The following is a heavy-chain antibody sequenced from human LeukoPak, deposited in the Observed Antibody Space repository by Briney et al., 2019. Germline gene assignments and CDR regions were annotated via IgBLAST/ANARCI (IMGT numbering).Heavy chain of an antibody. CDR3: AKYCSGGSCYDNYYFDY. J-gene: IGHJ4*02. D-gene: IGHD2-15*01. Sequence: GGSLRLSCAASGFTVSSNYMSWVRQAPGKGLEWVSVIYSGGSTYYADSVKGRFTISRDNSKNTLYLQMNSLRAEDTAVYYCAKYCSGGSCYDNYYFDYWGQGTLVTVSS. CDR1: GFTVSSNY. CDR2: IYSGGST. V-gene: IGHV3-53*01.